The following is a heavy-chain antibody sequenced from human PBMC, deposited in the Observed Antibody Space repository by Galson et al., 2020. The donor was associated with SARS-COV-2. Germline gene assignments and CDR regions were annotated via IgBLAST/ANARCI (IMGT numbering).Heavy chain of an antibody. V-gene: IGHV4-31*03. CDR3: ARGRFYDSTGYSTSYYFDS. CDR2: IFSSVPT. D-gene: IGHD3-22*01. J-gene: IGHJ4*02. Sequence: SETLSLTCTVSGVSVISGGHYWTWIRQHPGKGLEWIGHIFSSVPTYYSPSLKSRVTLSVDTSQNQFSLRLSSVTAADTAVYYCARGRFYDSTGYSTSYYFDSWGQGTLVTVSS. CDR1: GVSVISGGHY.